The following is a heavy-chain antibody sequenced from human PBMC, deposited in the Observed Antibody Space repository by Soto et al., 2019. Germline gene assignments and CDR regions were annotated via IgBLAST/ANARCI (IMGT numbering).Heavy chain of an antibody. J-gene: IGHJ6*02. Sequence: PGGSLRLSXPASGFTFGDYAMSWVRQAPGRGLEWVGFIRSKAYGGTTEYAASVKGRFTISRDDSKSIAYLQMNRLKAEDTAVYYCSRALGGHYDFWSGPEPEDVWGQGTTVTVSS. CDR1: GFTFGDYA. CDR2: IRSKAYGGTT. CDR3: SRALGGHYDFWSGPEPEDV. D-gene: IGHD3-3*01. V-gene: IGHV3-49*04.